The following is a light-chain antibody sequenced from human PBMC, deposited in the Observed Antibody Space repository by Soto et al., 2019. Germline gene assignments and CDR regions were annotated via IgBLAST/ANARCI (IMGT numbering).Light chain of an antibody. CDR2: GAS. J-gene: IGKJ4*01. CDR3: QLTELT. Sequence: IVLTQSPGTLSLSPGERATLSCRASQSVSSSYLAWYQQKPGQAPRLLIYGASSRATGIPDRFSGSGSGTDFTLTISGLEPEDFAVYYCQLTELTFGGGTKVEIK. CDR1: QSVSSSY. V-gene: IGKV3-20*01.